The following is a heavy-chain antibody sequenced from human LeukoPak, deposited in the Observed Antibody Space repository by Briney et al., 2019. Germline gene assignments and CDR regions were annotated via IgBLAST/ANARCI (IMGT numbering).Heavy chain of an antibody. CDR1: GFTFSSYG. CDR3: ARDQWELLRGLDY. V-gene: IGHV3-33*01. Sequence: PGRSLRLSCAASGFTFSSYGMHWVRQAPGKGLEWVAVIWYDGSNKYYADSVKGRFTISRDNSKNTLYLQMNSLRAEDTAVYYCARDQWELLRGLDYWGQGTLVTVSS. J-gene: IGHJ4*02. D-gene: IGHD1-26*01. CDR2: IWYDGSNK.